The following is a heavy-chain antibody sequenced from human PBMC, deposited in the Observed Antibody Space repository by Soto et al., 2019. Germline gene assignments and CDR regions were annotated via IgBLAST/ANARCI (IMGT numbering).Heavy chain of an antibody. CDR3: ARTYYYDSSGYYPYAFDI. Sequence: SGPTLVNPTQTLTLTCTFSGFSLSTSGVGVGWIRQPPGKALEWLALIYWSDDKRYSPSLKSRLTITKDTSKNQVVLTMTNMDPVDTATYCCARTYYYDSSGYYPYAFDIWGQGTMVTVSS. CDR1: GFSLSTSGVG. CDR2: IYWSDDK. D-gene: IGHD3-22*01. J-gene: IGHJ3*02. V-gene: IGHV2-5*01.